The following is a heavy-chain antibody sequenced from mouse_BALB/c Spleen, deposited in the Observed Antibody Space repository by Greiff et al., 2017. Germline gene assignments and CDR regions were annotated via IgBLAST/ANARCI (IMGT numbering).Heavy chain of an antibody. D-gene: IGHD2-12*01. Sequence: QVQLQQSGAELMKPGASVKISCKATGYTFSSYWIEWVKQRPGHGLEWIGEILPGSGSTNYNEKFKGKATFTADTSSNTAYMQLSSLTSEDSAVYDCAREGNYSDYAMDYWGQGTSVTVSS. V-gene: IGHV1-9*01. CDR3: AREGNYSDYAMDY. J-gene: IGHJ4*01. CDR2: ILPGSGST. CDR1: GYTFSSYW.